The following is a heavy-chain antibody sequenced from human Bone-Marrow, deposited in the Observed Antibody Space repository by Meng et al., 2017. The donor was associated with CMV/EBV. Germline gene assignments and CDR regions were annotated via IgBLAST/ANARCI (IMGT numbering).Heavy chain of an antibody. CDR3: AKEHSEANWGYFDL. V-gene: IGHV3-23*01. J-gene: IGHJ2*01. CDR2: LRGSGDST. D-gene: IGHD7-27*01. CDR1: GFTFSNSA. Sequence: GESLKISCAASGFTFSNSAMSWVRQAPGKGLEWVSLLRGSGDSTYYACSVKGRFTISRDNSKNTLYLQMSSLRAEDTAVYYCAKEHSEANWGYFDLCGRGALVAASS.